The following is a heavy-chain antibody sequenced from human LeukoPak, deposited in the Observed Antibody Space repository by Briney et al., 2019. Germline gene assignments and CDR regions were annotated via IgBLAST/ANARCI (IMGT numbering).Heavy chain of an antibody. D-gene: IGHD3-10*01. CDR3: ARDGTMVRGVIVSYYGMDV. CDR2: IIPIFGTA. CDR1: GGTFSSYA. V-gene: IGHV1-69*13. Sequence: ASVKVSCKASGGTFSSYAISWVRQAPGQGLEWMGGIIPIFGTASYAQKFQGRVTITADESTSTAYMELSSLRSEDTAVYYCARDGTMVRGVIVSYYGMDVWGQGTTVTVSS. J-gene: IGHJ6*02.